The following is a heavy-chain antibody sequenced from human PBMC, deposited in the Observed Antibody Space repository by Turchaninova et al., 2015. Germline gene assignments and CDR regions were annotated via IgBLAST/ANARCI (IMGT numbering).Heavy chain of an antibody. Sequence: QVQLVQSGAEVKKPGASVKVSCKASGYTFTIYGNSWVRQAPGQGLEWRGWISAYNGNTNYAQKLQGRVTMTTDTSTSTAYMELRSLRSDDTAVYYCARDTERKPNKRGNVSSGTRYDAFDIWGQGTMVTVSS. V-gene: IGHV1-18*04. CDR3: ARDTERKPNKRGNVSSGTRYDAFDI. J-gene: IGHJ3*02. D-gene: IGHD1-26*01. CDR2: ISAYNGNT. CDR1: GYTFTIYG.